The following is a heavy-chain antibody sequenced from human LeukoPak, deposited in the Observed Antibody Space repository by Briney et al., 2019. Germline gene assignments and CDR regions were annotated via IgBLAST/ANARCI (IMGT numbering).Heavy chain of an antibody. Sequence: KTSETLSLTCAVYGGSFSGYYWSWIRQPPGKGLEWIGEIYHSGSTNYNPSLKSRVTISVDTSKNQFSLKLSSVTAADTAVYYCARGSGSYYYWGQGTLVTVSS. J-gene: IGHJ4*02. D-gene: IGHD1-26*01. CDR2: IYHSGST. CDR1: GGSFSGYY. V-gene: IGHV4-34*01. CDR3: ARGSGSYYY.